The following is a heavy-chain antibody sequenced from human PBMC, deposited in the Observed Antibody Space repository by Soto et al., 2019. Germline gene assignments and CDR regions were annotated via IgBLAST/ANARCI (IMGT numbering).Heavy chain of an antibody. CDR2: ISGRGGST. J-gene: IGHJ5*02. V-gene: IGHV3-23*01. Sequence: GGSLRLSCAASGFTFSSYAISWVRQAPGKGLEWVSAISGRGGSTYYADSVKGRFTISRDNTNNTLYLQMNSLRAEDKAVYYCAKEMQLRLYKWFDPWGQGTLVTVSS. D-gene: IGHD6-6*01. CDR1: GFTFSSYA. CDR3: AKEMQLRLYKWFDP.